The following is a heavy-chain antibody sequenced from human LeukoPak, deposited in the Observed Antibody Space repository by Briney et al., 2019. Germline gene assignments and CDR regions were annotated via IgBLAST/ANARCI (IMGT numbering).Heavy chain of an antibody. CDR2: INPNSGGT. V-gene: IGHV1-2*02. CDR1: GYTFTGYY. CDR3: ARVVTQDIVVVPATIWSFDY. Sequence: ASVKVSCKASGYTFTGYYMHWVRQAPGQGLEWMGWINPNSGGTNYAQKFQGRVTMTRDTSISTAYMELSRLRSDDTAVYYCARVVTQDIVVVPATIWSFDYWGQGTLVTVSS. J-gene: IGHJ4*02. D-gene: IGHD2-2*01.